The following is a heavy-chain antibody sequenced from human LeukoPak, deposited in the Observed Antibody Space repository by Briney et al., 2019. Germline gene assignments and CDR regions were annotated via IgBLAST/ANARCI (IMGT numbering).Heavy chain of an antibody. J-gene: IGHJ5*01. D-gene: IGHD7-27*01. Sequence: GGSLRLSCTTSGFSFSTTWMHWVRQAPGEGLVWVSRMNSDGRTINYADSVKGRFIISRDNTKNTLYLQMNGLTPEDTGVYYCATAGSVRFDSWGHGTLVTVSA. CDR3: ATAGSVRFDS. V-gene: IGHV3-74*01. CDR1: GFSFSTTW. CDR2: MNSDGRTI.